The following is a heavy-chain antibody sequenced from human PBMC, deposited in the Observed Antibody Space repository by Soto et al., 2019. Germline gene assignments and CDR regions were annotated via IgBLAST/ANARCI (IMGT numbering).Heavy chain of an antibody. D-gene: IGHD1-26*01. CDR3: ARVALGGWFDP. Sequence: GGSLRLSCAASGFTFSSYWMHWVRQAPGKGLVWVSRINSDGSSTSYADSVKGRFTISRDNAKNTLYLQMNSLRAEDTAVYYCARVALGGWFDPWGQGTLVTVSS. CDR1: GFTFSSYW. J-gene: IGHJ5*02. CDR2: INSDGSST. V-gene: IGHV3-74*01.